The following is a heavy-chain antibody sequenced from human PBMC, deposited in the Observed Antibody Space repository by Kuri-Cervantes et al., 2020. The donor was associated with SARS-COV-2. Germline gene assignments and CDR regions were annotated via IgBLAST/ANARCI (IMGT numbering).Heavy chain of an antibody. CDR1: GGSFSGYY. CDR3: ARGALYGANSSFDY. Sequence: SETLSLTCAVYGGSFSGYYWSWIRQPPGKGLEWIGEINHSASTNYNPSLKSRVTISVDTSKNQFSLRLSSVTAADTAVYYCARGALYGANSSFDYWGQGTLVTVSS. J-gene: IGHJ4*02. CDR2: INHSAST. D-gene: IGHD4-23*01. V-gene: IGHV4-34*01.